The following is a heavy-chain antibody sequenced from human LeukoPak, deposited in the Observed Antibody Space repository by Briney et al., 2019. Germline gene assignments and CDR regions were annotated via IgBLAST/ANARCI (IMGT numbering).Heavy chain of an antibody. Sequence: ASVKVSCKASGYTFTGYYMHWVRQAPGQGLEWMGWINPNSGGTNYAQKFQGRVTMTRDTSISTAYMELSRLRSDDTAVYYCARRGDGYNLYSNDYWGQGTLVTVSS. CDR3: ARRGDGYNLYSNDY. J-gene: IGHJ4*02. D-gene: IGHD5-24*01. CDR2: INPNSGGT. CDR1: GYTFTGYY. V-gene: IGHV1-2*02.